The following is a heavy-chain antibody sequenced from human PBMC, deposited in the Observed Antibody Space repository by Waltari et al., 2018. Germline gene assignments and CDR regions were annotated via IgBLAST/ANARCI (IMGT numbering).Heavy chain of an antibody. V-gene: IGHV3-7*01. CDR3: AGGGGFLCDI. D-gene: IGHD3-3*01. Sequence: EVQLVESGGGLVQPGGSMSLSCAVYGFTFSSLWMSWFRPAPGKGLEWVANIKQDGSEIYYVDSVKGRFTISRDNAKNSLYLQMNSLTTEDTAVYYCAGGGGFLCDIWGQGTLVTVSS. CDR1: GFTFSSLW. CDR2: IKQDGSEI. J-gene: IGHJ3*02.